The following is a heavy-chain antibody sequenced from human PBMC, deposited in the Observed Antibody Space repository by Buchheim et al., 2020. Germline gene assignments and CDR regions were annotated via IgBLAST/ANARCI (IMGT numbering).Heavy chain of an antibody. CDR3: ARAATYYYDSSGYLDY. CDR2: INHSGST. Sequence: QVQLQQWGAGLLKPSETLSLTCAVYGGSFSGYYWSWIRQPQGKGLEWIGEINHSGSTNYNPSLKSRVTISVDTSKNQFSLKPSSVTAADTAVYYCARAATYYYDSSGYLDYWGQGTL. D-gene: IGHD3-22*01. J-gene: IGHJ4*02. V-gene: IGHV4-34*01. CDR1: GGSFSGYY.